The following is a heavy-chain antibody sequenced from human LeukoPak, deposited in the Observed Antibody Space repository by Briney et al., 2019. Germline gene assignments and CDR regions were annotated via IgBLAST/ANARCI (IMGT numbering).Heavy chain of an antibody. D-gene: IGHD6-13*01. J-gene: IGHJ3*02. CDR2: INAGNGNT. Sequence: ASVKVSCKASGYTFTSYAMHWVRQAPGQRLEWMGWINAGNGNTKYSQKFQGRVTITRDTSASTAYMELSSLRSEDTAVYYCAREGRAGSSWMGGYAFDIWGQGTMVTVSS. CDR1: GYTFTSYA. V-gene: IGHV1-3*01. CDR3: AREGRAGSSWMGGYAFDI.